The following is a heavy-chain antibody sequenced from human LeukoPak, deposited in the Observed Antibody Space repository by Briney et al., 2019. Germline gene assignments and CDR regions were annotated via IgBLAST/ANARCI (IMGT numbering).Heavy chain of an antibody. CDR2: IYYTGST. Sequence: SETLSLTCTVPGGSISSYYWSWIRQPPGKGLQWIGYIYYTGSTAYNPSLKSRVTISVDTSKNHFSLNLTSVTAADTAVYYCARAVSGYYFDYWGQGTLVAVSS. CDR1: GGSISSYY. J-gene: IGHJ4*02. D-gene: IGHD6-19*01. CDR3: ARAVSGYYFDY. V-gene: IGHV4-59*01.